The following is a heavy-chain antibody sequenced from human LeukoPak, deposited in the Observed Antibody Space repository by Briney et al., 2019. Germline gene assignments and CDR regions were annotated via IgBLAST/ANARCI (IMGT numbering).Heavy chain of an antibody. J-gene: IGHJ4*02. CDR1: GYTFTGYY. Sequence: ASVTVSCKASGYTFTGYYIHWVRQAPGQGLEWMGWINPNSGVTGYAQKFQGRVTVARDTSISTAYMELSSLRSDDTAVYYCARELRGGTFDYWGQGTLVTVSS. CDR2: INPNSGVT. D-gene: IGHD3-10*01. CDR3: ARELRGGTFDY. V-gene: IGHV1-2*02.